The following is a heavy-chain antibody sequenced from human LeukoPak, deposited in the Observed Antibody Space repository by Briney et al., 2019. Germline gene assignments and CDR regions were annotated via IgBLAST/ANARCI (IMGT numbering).Heavy chain of an antibody. CDR1: GYSFSSYG. CDR3: ARVPSGGPFDY. D-gene: IGHD2-15*01. CDR2: ISAYNGNT. Sequence: GASVNVSCKASGYSFSSYGISWVRQAPGQGLEWMGWISAYNGNTNYAQRLQGRVTMTTDTSTSTVYMELRSLTSDDTAVYYCARVPSGGPFDYWGQGTLVTVSS. J-gene: IGHJ4*02. V-gene: IGHV1-18*01.